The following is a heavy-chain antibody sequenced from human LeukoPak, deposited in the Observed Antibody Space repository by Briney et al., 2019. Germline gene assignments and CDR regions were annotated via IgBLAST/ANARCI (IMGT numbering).Heavy chain of an antibody. Sequence: GASVKVSCKASGYTFTSYGISWVQQAPGQGLEWMGWISAYNGNTNYAQKLQGRVTMTTDTSTSTAYMELRSLRSDDTAVYYCARDWSIFGVVIIPDAFDIWGQGTMVTVSS. CDR3: ARDWSIFGVVIIPDAFDI. V-gene: IGHV1-18*01. J-gene: IGHJ3*02. D-gene: IGHD3-3*01. CDR2: ISAYNGNT. CDR1: GYTFTSYG.